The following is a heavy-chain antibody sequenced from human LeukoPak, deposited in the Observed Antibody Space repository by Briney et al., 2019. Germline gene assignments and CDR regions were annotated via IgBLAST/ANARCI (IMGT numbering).Heavy chain of an antibody. J-gene: IGHJ6*03. D-gene: IGHD5-18*01. CDR2: ISSSGSTI. CDR3: AREGDRGYRYGYNYMDV. Sequence: GGSLRLSCSASGFTFSSYEMNWVRQAPGKGLEWVSYISSSGSTIYYADSVKGRFTISRDNAKNSLYLQMNSLRAEDTAVYYCAREGDRGYRYGYNYMDVWGKGTTVTVSS. CDR1: GFTFSSYE. V-gene: IGHV3-48*03.